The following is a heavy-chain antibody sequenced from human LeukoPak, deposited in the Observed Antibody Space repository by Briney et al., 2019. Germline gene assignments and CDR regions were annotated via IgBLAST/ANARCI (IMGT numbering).Heavy chain of an antibody. CDR2: VKEDGSQK. J-gene: IGHJ4*02. CDR3: AREAY. V-gene: IGHV3-7*01. CDR1: GFTFSRYC. Sequence: AGGSLRLSCAASGFTFSRYCMCWVRQAPGKGLEWVASVKEDGSQKNYADTVKGRFSISRDNAKKSLVLQMNSLRAEDTAVYYCAREAYWGRGTLVTVSS.